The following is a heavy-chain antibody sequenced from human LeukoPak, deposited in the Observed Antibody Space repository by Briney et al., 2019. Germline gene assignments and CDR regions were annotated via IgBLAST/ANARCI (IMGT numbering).Heavy chain of an antibody. CDR3: ARAGVMGATQADY. Sequence: GGSLRPSCAASGFTFSIYSMTWVRQAPGKGLEWVSSISSSSSYIYYVDSVKGRFTISRDNAKNSLYLQMNSLRAEDTAVYYCARAGVMGATQADYWGQGTLVTVSS. V-gene: IGHV3-21*01. CDR1: GFTFSIYS. D-gene: IGHD1-26*01. J-gene: IGHJ4*02. CDR2: ISSSSSYI.